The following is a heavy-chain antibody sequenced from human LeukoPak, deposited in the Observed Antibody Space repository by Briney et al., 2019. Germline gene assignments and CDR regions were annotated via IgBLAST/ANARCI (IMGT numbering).Heavy chain of an antibody. CDR2: ISASGDNT. CDR1: GFTVNSYA. CDR3: AKGGRRHYGDYVAF. V-gene: IGHV3-23*01. Sequence: PGGSLRLSCDASGFTVNSYAMNWVRQAPGKGLEWVSVISASGDNTYYADSVKGRFTISRDDSKNTVHLQMNSLRADDMAVYHCAKGGRRHYGDYVAFWGQGTLVTVSS. J-gene: IGHJ4*02. D-gene: IGHD4-17*01.